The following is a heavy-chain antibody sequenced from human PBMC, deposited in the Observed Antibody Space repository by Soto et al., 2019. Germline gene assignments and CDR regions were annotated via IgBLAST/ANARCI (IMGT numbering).Heavy chain of an antibody. V-gene: IGHV4-31*03. CDR2: IYYSGST. CDR1: IGSITRGGYY. CDR3: ARVDSGGYAYFDY. D-gene: IGHD5-12*01. J-gene: IGHJ4*02. Sequence: QVQLQESGPGLVKPSQTLSLTCTVSIGSITRGGYYWTWIRQHPGKGLEWIGHIYYSGSTYYNPSLKSRLTISVDTSKNQFSLKLSSVTAAVTAVYYCARVDSGGYAYFDYWGQGTLVTVSS.